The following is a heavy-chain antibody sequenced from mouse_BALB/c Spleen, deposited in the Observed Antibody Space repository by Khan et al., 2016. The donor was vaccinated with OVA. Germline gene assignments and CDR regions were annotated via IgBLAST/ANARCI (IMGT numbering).Heavy chain of an antibody. CDR1: GYSITSDYA. CDR2: ISYSGNT. CDR3: ARIYGGDFDY. V-gene: IGHV3-2*02. D-gene: IGHD1-1*01. Sequence: EVQLQESGPGLMKPSQSLSLTCTVTGYSITSDYAWNWIRQFPGNKLEWMGHISYSGNTKYNPSLKSRISITRDTSKNQFFLQLNSVTTEDTATYYCARIYGGDFDYWGQGTTLTVSS. J-gene: IGHJ2*01.